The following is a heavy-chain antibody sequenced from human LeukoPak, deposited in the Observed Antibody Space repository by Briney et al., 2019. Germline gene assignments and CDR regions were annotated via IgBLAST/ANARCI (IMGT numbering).Heavy chain of an antibody. D-gene: IGHD2-21*02. CDR2: IYYSGST. Sequence: PSETLSLTCTVSGGSISSNTHFWGWIRQPPGKGLEWIGTIYYSGSTYYNPSLKSRVTISVDTSKNQFSLKLSSVTAADTALYYCARSPAYCGGDCPTGGAFDIWGQGTTVTVSS. J-gene: IGHJ3*02. CDR3: ARSPAYCGGDCPTGGAFDI. CDR1: GGSISSNTHF. V-gene: IGHV4-39*01.